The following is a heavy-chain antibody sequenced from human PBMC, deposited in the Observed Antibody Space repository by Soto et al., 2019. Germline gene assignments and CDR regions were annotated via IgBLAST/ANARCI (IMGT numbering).Heavy chain of an antibody. CDR1: GASISGFY. Sequence: SETLSRTCTVSGASISGFYWSWIRKCAGKGLEWIGRIYATGTTDYNPSLKSRVMMSVDTSKEQFSLKLRSVTAADTAVYYCVRDGTKTLRDWFDPWGQGISVTVSS. V-gene: IGHV4-4*07. D-gene: IGHD1-1*01. CDR3: VRDGTKTLRDWFDP. J-gene: IGHJ5*02. CDR2: IYATGTT.